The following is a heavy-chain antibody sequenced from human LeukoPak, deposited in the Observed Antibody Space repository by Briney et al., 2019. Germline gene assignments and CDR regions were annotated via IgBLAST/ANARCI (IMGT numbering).Heavy chain of an antibody. V-gene: IGHV3-7*01. J-gene: IGHJ6*02. Sequence: GGSLRLSCAASGFTFSSYWMSWVRQAPGKGLEWVANIKQDGSEKYYVDSVKGRFTIFRDNAKNSLYLQMNSLRAEDTAVYYCARDRPRSGSPPYYYYGMDVWGQGTTVTVSS. CDR1: GFTFSSYW. CDR2: IKQDGSEK. D-gene: IGHD3-10*01. CDR3: ARDRPRSGSPPYYYYGMDV.